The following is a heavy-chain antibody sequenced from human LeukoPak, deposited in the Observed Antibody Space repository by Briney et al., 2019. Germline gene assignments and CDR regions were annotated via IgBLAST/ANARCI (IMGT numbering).Heavy chain of an antibody. V-gene: IGHV1-2*02. Sequence: ASVKVSCKASGYTFTVYYMHWLRQAPGQGLEWMGWINPNSGGTDYAQKFQGRVTMTRDTSISTAYMELSRLRSDDTAVYYCAVVPAAHFDYWGQGTLVTVSS. CDR1: GYTFTVYY. J-gene: IGHJ4*02. D-gene: IGHD2-2*01. CDR3: AVVPAAHFDY. CDR2: INPNSGGT.